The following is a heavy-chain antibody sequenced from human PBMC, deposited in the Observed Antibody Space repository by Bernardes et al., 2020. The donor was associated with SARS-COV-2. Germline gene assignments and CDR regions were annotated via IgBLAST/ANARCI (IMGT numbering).Heavy chain of an antibody. CDR3: AKGYEDIVVVPAAHGPYGMDV. CDR2: ISWNSGSI. D-gene: IGHD2-2*01. J-gene: IGHJ6*02. CDR1: GFTFDDYA. Sequence: GGSLRLSCAASGFTFDDYAMHWVRQAPGKGLEWVSGISWNSGSIGYADSVKGRFTISRDNAKNSLYLQMNSLRAEDTALYYCAKGYEDIVVVPAAHGPYGMDVWGQGTTVTVSS. V-gene: IGHV3-9*01.